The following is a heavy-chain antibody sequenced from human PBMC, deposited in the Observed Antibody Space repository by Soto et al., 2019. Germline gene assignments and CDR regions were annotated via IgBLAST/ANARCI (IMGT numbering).Heavy chain of an antibody. CDR1: GFTFSSYA. D-gene: IGHD6-13*01. V-gene: IGHV3-23*01. Sequence: GGSLRLSXAASGFTFSSYAMSWVRQAPGKGLEWVSAISGSGGSTYYADSVKGRFIISRDNSKNTLYLQMNSLRAEDTAVYYCPELAGGESSLYSSSLDYWGQGTLVTVSS. CDR2: ISGSGGST. J-gene: IGHJ4*02. CDR3: PELAGGESSLYSSSLDY.